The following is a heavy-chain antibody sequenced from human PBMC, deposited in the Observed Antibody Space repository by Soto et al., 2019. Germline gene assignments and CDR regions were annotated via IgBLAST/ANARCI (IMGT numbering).Heavy chain of an antibody. CDR1: GYTFTDYY. D-gene: IGHD1-26*01. Sequence: QVQLVQSGAEVRKPGASVKVSCKASGYTFTDYYMHWVRQAPGQGLEWMGWINPKTGGTNYVQKFQGRVTMTRETSITTVYMELSRLRSDDTAVYYCARDVVGSDSFDSWGQGTLVTVSS. J-gene: IGHJ4*02. CDR2: INPKTGGT. V-gene: IGHV1-2*02. CDR3: ARDVVGSDSFDS.